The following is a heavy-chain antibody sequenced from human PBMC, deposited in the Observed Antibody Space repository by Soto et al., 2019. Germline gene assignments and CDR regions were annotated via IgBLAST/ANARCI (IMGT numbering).Heavy chain of an antibody. D-gene: IGHD3-9*01. Sequence: ASVKVSCKASGYTFTSYGISWVRQAPGQGLEWMGWISAYNGNTNYAQKLQGRVTMTTDTSTSTAYMELRSLRSDDTAVYYCARVFLSVILTGPFDYWGQATLVTVSS. V-gene: IGHV1-18*01. J-gene: IGHJ4*02. CDR1: GYTFTSYG. CDR3: ARVFLSVILTGPFDY. CDR2: ISAYNGNT.